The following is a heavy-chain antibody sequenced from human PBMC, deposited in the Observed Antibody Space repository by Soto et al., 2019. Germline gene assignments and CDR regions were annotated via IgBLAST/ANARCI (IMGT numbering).Heavy chain of an antibody. CDR2: LSSTGGTT. CDR1: GFKFVNYA. D-gene: IGHD1-26*01. CDR3: AKVGIGGSDVFHV. J-gene: IGHJ3*01. Sequence: PGGSMRLSCAACGFKFVNYAMSRVRQAPGKGPEWVSSLSSTGGTTYYAESVKGRFTISRDTSKNTVSLQMNRLRVDDTAVYYCAKVGIGGSDVFHVWGRGTMVTVSS. V-gene: IGHV3-23*01.